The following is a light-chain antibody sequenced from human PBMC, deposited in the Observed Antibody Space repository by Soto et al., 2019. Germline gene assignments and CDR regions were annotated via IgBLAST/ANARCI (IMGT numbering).Light chain of an antibody. Sequence: EIVLTQSPGTLSLSPGERATLSCRASQSISSSYLAWYQQKPGQAPRLLIYGASSRATGIPDRFSGSGSGTDFTLTISSLEPEDFAVYYCQQYGRSPFTFGQGTKLDIK. J-gene: IGKJ2*01. CDR1: QSISSSY. CDR2: GAS. CDR3: QQYGRSPFT. V-gene: IGKV3-20*01.